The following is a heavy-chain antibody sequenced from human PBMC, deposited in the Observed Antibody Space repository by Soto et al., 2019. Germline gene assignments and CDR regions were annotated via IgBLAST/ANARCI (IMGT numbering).Heavy chain of an antibody. CDR1: GFSLSTIGVG. CDR2: IYWNDDK. J-gene: IGHJ4*02. V-gene: IGHV2-5*01. Sequence: ESGPTLVNPTQTLTLTCTFSGFSLSTIGVGVGWIRQPPGKALEWLALIYWNDDKRYSPSLKSRLTITKDTSKNQVVLTMTNMDHVDTATYYCAHRRDYYDGSGYSYHSPFDCRGQRNRVPSPQ. D-gene: IGHD3-22*01. CDR3: AHRRDYYDGSGYSYHSPFDC.